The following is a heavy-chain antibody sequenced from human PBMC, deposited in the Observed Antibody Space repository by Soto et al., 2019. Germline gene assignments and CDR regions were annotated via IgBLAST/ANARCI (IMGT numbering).Heavy chain of an antibody. Sequence: SETLSLTCAVSGGSVTTNYWWGWVRQSPGTGLEWIGYMYYSGTTNYNPSLKSRVTISVDTSKNQFSLKLSSVTAADTAVYYCARMVRGVYFDYWGQGTRVTVSS. D-gene: IGHD3-10*01. J-gene: IGHJ4*02. CDR3: ARMVRGVYFDY. V-gene: IGHV4-4*02. CDR1: GGSVTTNYW. CDR2: MYYSGTT.